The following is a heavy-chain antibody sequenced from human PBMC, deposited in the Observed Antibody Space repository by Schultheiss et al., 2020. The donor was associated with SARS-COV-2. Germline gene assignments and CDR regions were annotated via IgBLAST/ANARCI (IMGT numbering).Heavy chain of an antibody. CDR3: ARDRTNIRKPRLLVTAMQDY. Sequence: GESLKISCAASGFTFSSYGMHWVRQAPGKGLEWVAVISYDGSNKYYADSVKGRFTISRDNSKNTLYLQMNSLRAEDTAVFYCARDRTNIRKPRLLVTAMQDYWGQGTLVTVSS. J-gene: IGHJ4*02. CDR2: ISYDGSNK. D-gene: IGHD2-21*02. V-gene: IGHV3-30*03. CDR1: GFTFSSYG.